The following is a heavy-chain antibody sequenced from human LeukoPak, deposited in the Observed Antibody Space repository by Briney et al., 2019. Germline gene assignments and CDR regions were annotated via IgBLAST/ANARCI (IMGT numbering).Heavy chain of an antibody. CDR1: GFTFSSYG. Sequence: GGSLRLSCAASGFTFSSYGMHWVRQAPGKGLEWVGVISYDGGNKDYADTVKGRFTISRDNSKNTLYIQMNSLRAEDTAVYYCARGPSGYHNTGGQGTLVTVSS. D-gene: IGHD5-12*01. CDR3: ARGPSGYHNT. V-gene: IGHV3-33*05. J-gene: IGHJ4*02. CDR2: ISYDGGNK.